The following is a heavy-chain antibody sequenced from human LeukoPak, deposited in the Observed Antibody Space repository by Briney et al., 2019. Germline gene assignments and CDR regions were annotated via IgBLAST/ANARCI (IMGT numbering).Heavy chain of an antibody. J-gene: IGHJ4*02. CDR2: INPNSGGT. D-gene: IGHD3-22*01. V-gene: IGHV1-2*02. Sequence: GASLKVSCKAFGYTFTSNYMHWVRQAPGQGLEWMGWINPNSGGTNYAQKFQGRVTMTRDTSINPAYMELSRLRSDDTAVYSCARDPSTYYYDSSGYYYDYFDYWGQGTLVTAYS. CDR1: GYTFTSNY. CDR3: ARDPSTYYYDSSGYYYDYFDY.